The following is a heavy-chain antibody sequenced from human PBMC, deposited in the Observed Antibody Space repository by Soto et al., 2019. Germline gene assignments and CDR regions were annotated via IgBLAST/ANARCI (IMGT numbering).Heavy chain of an antibody. D-gene: IGHD6-19*01. CDR3: AIDGMLRGTGAGTADLDY. CDR1: GFTFSSVN. Sequence: EVQLVESGGGLVKPGGSLRLSCAVSGFTFSSVNMNWVRQAPGKGLEWVSSISTSSSYIYYADSVKGRFTISRDNAKNSLYLQMNSLRAEDTAVYYCAIDGMLRGTGAGTADLDYWGQGTLVTVSS. V-gene: IGHV3-21*01. J-gene: IGHJ4*02. CDR2: ISTSSSYI.